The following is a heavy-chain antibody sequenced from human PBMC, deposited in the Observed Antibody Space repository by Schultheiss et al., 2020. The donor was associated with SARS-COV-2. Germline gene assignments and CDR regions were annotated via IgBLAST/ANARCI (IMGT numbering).Heavy chain of an antibody. J-gene: IGHJ6*03. CDR3: AGGSSIAAGYVTMVRGVIPYYYYYMDV. Sequence: SQTLSLTCTVSGGSISSYYWSWIRQPPGKGLEWIGYIYYSGSTNYNPSLKSRVTISVDTSKNQFSLKLSSVTAADTAVYYCAGGSSIAAGYVTMVRGVIPYYYYYMDVWGKGTTVTVSS. D-gene: IGHD3-10*01. V-gene: IGHV4-59*01. CDR1: GGSISSYY. CDR2: IYYSGST.